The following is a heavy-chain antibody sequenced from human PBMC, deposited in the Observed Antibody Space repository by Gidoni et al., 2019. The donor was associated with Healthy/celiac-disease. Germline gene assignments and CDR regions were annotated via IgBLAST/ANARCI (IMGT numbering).Heavy chain of an antibody. D-gene: IGHD3-10*01. CDR3: AKGMRPKKVRGVISYYYYYGMDV. J-gene: IGHJ6*02. CDR1: GFPFRSHA. V-gene: IGHV3-23*01. CDR2: IGGSGGST. Sequence: EVQLLASGGGLVQPGGSLSLSRAASGFPFRSHAMNWVRRAPGKGLEWVAAIGGSGGSTYYADSVKGRFTISRDNSKNTLYLQMNSLRAEDTAVYYCAKGMRPKKVRGVISYYYYYGMDVWGQGTTVTVSS.